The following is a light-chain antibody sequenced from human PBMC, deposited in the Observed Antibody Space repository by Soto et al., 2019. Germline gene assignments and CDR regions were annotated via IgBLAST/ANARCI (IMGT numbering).Light chain of an antibody. Sequence: QSALTQPASVSGSPGQSITISCTGTSSDVGDYNYVSWHQQHPGKAPKLMIYEVTNRPSGVSNRFSGSKSGNTASLTISGLQAEDEADYYCSSYTISTVVFGGGTKLTVL. CDR1: SSDVGDYNY. CDR2: EVT. V-gene: IGLV2-14*01. J-gene: IGLJ2*01. CDR3: SSYTISTVV.